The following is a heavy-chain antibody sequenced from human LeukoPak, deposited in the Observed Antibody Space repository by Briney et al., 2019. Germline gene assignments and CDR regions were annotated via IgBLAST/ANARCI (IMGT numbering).Heavy chain of an antibody. CDR1: GYTFTGYY. J-gene: IGHJ4*02. D-gene: IGHD6-19*01. CDR2: INPNSGGT. Sequence: GASVTVSCKASGYTFTGYYMHWVRQAPEQGLEWMGWINPNSGGTNYAQKFQGRVTMTRDTSISTAYMELSRLRSDDTAVYYCARTVAGREGFDYWGQGTLVTVSS. CDR3: ARTVAGREGFDY. V-gene: IGHV1-2*02.